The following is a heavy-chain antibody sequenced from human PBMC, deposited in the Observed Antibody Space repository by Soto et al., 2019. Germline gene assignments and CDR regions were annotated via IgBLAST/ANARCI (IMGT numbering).Heavy chain of an antibody. J-gene: IGHJ5*02. CDR1: GYSFTNYW. CDR3: ASEQQLASNCFDP. D-gene: IGHD6-13*01. Sequence: PGESLKISCKGSGYSFTNYWINWVRQMPGKGLEWMGRIDPSDSYTYYSPSFQGHVTISADKSISTAYLQWSSLKASDTAMYYCASEQQLASNCFDPWGQGTLVTVYS. CDR2: IDPSDSYT. V-gene: IGHV5-10-1*01.